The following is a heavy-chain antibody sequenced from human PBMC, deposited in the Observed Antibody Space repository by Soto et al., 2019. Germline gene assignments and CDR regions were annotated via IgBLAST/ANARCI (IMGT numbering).Heavy chain of an antibody. CDR2: ISAYNGNT. D-gene: IGHD3-22*01. CDR1: GYTFGTSG. CDR3: ARAGHYYDSCGYAN. Sequence: QVKLVQSGAEVKKPGTSMKVSCKASGYTFGTSGISWIRQAPGQGLEWMGWISAYNGNTNYEQKLQDRVTMTTDTSTNTAYLELRSLRSDDTAVYYCARAGHYYDSCGYANWGQGTLVTVSS. J-gene: IGHJ4*02. V-gene: IGHV1-18*01.